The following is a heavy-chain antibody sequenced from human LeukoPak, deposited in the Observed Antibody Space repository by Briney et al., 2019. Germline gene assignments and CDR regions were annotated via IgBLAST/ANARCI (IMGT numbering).Heavy chain of an antibody. D-gene: IGHD6-6*01. J-gene: IGHJ4*02. V-gene: IGHV3-7*01. CDR1: GFTFSSYW. Sequence: GGSLRLSCAASGFTFSSYWMSWVRQAPGKGLEWVANIKQDGSEKYYVDSVKGRFTISRDNAKNSLYLQMNSLRAEDTAVYYCARDRGYSTSSRFDYWGQGTLVTVSS. CDR3: ARDRGYSTSSRFDY. CDR2: IKQDGSEK.